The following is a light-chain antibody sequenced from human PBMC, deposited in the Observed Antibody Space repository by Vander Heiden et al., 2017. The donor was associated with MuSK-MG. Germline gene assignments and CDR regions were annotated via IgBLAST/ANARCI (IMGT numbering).Light chain of an antibody. CDR2: GNS. CDR1: SSNIGGGYD. Sequence: QSVLTQQPSVSGGPGRRVSISCTGTSSNIGGGYDVHWYQQLPGTAPKLLIYGNSNRPSGVPDRFSGSKSGTSASLAITGLQAEDEADYYCQSYDSSRSGWVFGGGTKLTVL. J-gene: IGLJ3*02. CDR3: QSYDSSRSGWV. V-gene: IGLV1-40*01.